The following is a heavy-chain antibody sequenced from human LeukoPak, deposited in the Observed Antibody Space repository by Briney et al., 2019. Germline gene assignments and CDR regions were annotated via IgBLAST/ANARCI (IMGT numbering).Heavy chain of an antibody. CDR2: INHSGST. D-gene: IGHD3-9*01. J-gene: IGHJ4*02. CDR3: ARCRYDILTGYSPHDY. CDR1: GGSFSGYY. V-gene: IGHV4-34*01. Sequence: SETLSLTCAVYGGSFSGYYWSWIRQPPGKGLEWIGEINHSGSTNYNPSLKSRVTISVDTSKNQISLKLSSVTAADTAVYYCARCRYDILTGYSPHDYWGQGTLVTVSS.